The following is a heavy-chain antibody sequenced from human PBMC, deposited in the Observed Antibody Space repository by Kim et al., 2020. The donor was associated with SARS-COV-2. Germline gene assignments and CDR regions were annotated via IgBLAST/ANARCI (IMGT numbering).Heavy chain of an antibody. D-gene: IGHD3-10*01. CDR1: GGTFSMYA. CDR3: ARGSDRDRRDYFYYYGMDV. V-gene: IGHV1-69*04. Sequence: SVKVSCKASGGTFSMYAISWVRQAPGQGLEWLGRIIPILGKTDYAQMFQDRVTITADKSTSTAFMELTSLRSEDTAVYYCARGSDRDRRDYFYYYGMDVWGQGTTVTVSS. CDR2: IIPILGKT. J-gene: IGHJ6*02.